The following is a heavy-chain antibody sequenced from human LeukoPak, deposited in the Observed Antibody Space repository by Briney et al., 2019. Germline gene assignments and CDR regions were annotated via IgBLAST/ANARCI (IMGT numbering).Heavy chain of an antibody. J-gene: IGHJ5*02. CDR2: IYYSGST. CDR3: ARGREGDFWSGYLSWFDP. D-gene: IGHD3-3*01. V-gene: IGHV4-61*05. CDR1: GGSISSSSYY. Sequence: PSETLSLTCTVSGGSISSSSYYWGWIRQPPGKGLEWIGYIYYSGSTNYNPSLKSRVTISVDTSKNQFSLKLSSVTAADTAVYYCARGREGDFWSGYLSWFDPWGQGTLVTVSS.